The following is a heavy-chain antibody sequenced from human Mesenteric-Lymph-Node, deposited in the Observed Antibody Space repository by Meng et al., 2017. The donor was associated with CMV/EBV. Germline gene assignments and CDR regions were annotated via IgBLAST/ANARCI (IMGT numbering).Heavy chain of an antibody. V-gene: IGHV1-8*01. J-gene: IGHJ6*02. CDR1: GYPFTSYD. CDR3: ARVEYCSSTSCYAGGYYYGMDV. CDR2: MNPNSGNT. D-gene: IGHD2-2*01. Sequence: ASVKVSCKASGYPFTSYDINWVRHATGQGLEWMGWMNPNSGNTGYAQKFQGRVTMTRNTSISTAYMELSSLRSEDTAVYYCARVEYCSSTSCYAGGYYYGMDVWGQGTTVTVSS.